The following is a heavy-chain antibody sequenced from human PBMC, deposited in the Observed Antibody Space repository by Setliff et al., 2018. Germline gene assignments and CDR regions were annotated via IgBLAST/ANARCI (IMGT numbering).Heavy chain of an antibody. J-gene: IGHJ6*02. Sequence: AEPLSLTCTVSGCSISSSSYYWGWLRQPPGMGLEWIGSIYDSGSTYYNPSLKCRVTISRDTPKNQFSLKLSSVTAADTAVYYCARVAAYSSSWYNYYYGMDVWGQGTMVTVSS. D-gene: IGHD6-13*01. V-gene: IGHV4-39*07. CDR1: GCSISSSSYY. CDR3: ARVAAYSSSWYNYYYGMDV. CDR2: IYDSGST.